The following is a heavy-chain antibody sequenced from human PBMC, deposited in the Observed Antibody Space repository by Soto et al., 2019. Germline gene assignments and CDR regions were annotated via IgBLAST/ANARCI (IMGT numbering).Heavy chain of an antibody. CDR3: ARQLGYCSGGSCYGDNLFAF. D-gene: IGHD2-15*01. CDR2: IYYSGST. J-gene: IGHJ4*02. Sequence: LSLTCTVSGGSISSYYWSWIRQPPGKGLDWIGYIYYSGSTNYNPSLKSRVTISVDTSKNQFSLKLSSVTAADTAVYYCARQLGYCSGGSCYGDNLFAFRGQGTPVIVSS. V-gene: IGHV4-59*08. CDR1: GGSISSYY.